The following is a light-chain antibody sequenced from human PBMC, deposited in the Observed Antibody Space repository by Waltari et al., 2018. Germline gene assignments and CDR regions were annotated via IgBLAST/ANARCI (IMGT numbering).Light chain of an antibody. V-gene: IGKV3-11*01. CDR1: QTLGSY. J-gene: IGKJ4*01. Sequence: EIVLTPFPVTLSLSPGERPSLSCRASQTLGSYLAWYQQRPGQPPRLLNYDASYRVTGFPDSFSGSESETDFTITISRLEPEDFTVYYCQQRSAWPTFGGGTKVEFK. CDR2: DAS. CDR3: QQRSAWPT.